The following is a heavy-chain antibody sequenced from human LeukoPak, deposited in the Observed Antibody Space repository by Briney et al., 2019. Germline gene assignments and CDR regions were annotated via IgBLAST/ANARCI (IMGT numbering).Heavy chain of an antibody. J-gene: IGHJ4*02. CDR3: AREKASTTGTTDYDY. V-gene: IGHV3-21*01. D-gene: IGHD1-1*01. Sequence: GGSLRLSCAASGFTFSSYSMNWVRQAPGKGLEWVSSISTSSSYIYYADSVKGRFTISRDNAKNSLFLQMNSLRAGDTAVYYCAREKASTTGTTDYDYWGQGTLVTVSS. CDR1: GFTFSSYS. CDR2: ISTSSSYI.